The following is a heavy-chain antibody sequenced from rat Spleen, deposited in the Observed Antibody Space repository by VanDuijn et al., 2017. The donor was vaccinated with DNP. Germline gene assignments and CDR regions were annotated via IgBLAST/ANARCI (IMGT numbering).Heavy chain of an antibody. D-gene: IGHD1-1*01. CDR3: ARWVYYFDY. CDR2: ISYSGGT. V-gene: IGHV3-1*01. Sequence: EVQLQESGPGLVKPSQSLSLTCSVTAYSITTNYWGWIRKFPGNKMEWVGHISYSGGTSYNPSLKSRISITRDTSKNQFFLHLNSVTTEDTATYYCARWVYYFDYWGQGTLVTVSS. J-gene: IGHJ3*01. CDR1: AYSITTNY.